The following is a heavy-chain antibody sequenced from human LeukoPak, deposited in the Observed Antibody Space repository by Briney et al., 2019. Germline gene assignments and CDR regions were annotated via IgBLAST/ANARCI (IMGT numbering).Heavy chain of an antibody. Sequence: GASVKVSCKASGYTFTSYYMHWVRQAPGQGLEWMGIINPSGGSTSYAQKFQGRVTMTRDMSTSTVYMELSSLRSEDTAVYYCARDIKPWGTLNPMIVVVITTSGFDPWGQGTLVTVSS. J-gene: IGHJ5*02. D-gene: IGHD3-22*01. CDR3: ARDIKPWGTLNPMIVVVITTSGFDP. V-gene: IGHV1-46*01. CDR2: INPSGGST. CDR1: GYTFTSYY.